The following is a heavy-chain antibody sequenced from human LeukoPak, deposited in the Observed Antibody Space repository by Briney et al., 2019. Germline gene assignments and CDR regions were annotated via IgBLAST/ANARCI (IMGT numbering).Heavy chain of an antibody. CDR2: IYYSGST. CDR3: ARDADGDISPNWFDP. Sequence: SETLSLTCTVSGGSISSGGYYWSWIRQHPGKGLEWIGYIYYSGSTNYNPSLKSRVTISVDKSKNQFSLKLSSVTAADTAVYYCARDADGDISPNWFDPWGQGTLVTVSS. V-gene: IGHV4-61*08. J-gene: IGHJ5*02. CDR1: GGSISSGGYY. D-gene: IGHD4-17*01.